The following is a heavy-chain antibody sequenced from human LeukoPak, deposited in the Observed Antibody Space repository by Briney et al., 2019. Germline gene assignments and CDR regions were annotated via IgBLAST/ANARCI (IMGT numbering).Heavy chain of an antibody. J-gene: IGHJ4*02. CDR3: AKGPGIVGATHGRGGDDY. CDR1: GFTFSSYA. Sequence: PGGSLILSCAASGFTFSSYAMSLVRHAAGEGVEWVSAISGSGGSTYYADSVKGRITISRDNSKNSMYLQMNGLRAEDTAVYYCAKGPGIVGATHGRGGDDYWGRGTLVTVSS. D-gene: IGHD1-26*01. CDR2: ISGSGGST. V-gene: IGHV3-23*01.